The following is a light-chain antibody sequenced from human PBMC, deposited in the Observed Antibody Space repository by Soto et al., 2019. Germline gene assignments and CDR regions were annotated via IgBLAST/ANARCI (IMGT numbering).Light chain of an antibody. V-gene: IGKV1-39*01. CDR2: AAS. CDR1: QSISSY. CDR3: QNYNEYSRT. J-gene: IGKJ1*01. Sequence: DIQMTQSPSSLSASVGDRVTITCRASQSISSYLNWYQQKPGKAPKLLIYAASSLQSGVPSRFSGSGFGTEFTLTISSLQPDVSATYYCQNYNEYSRTFGQGTKVDI.